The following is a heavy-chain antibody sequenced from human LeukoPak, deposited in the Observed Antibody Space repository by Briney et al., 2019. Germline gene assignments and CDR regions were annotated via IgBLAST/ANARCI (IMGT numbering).Heavy chain of an antibody. Sequence: SETLSLTCTVSGXSISSYYGSWIRQPPGKGLEWIGYIYYSGSTNYNPSLKSRVTISVDTSKNQFSLKLSSVTAADTAVYYCARKAYFDYWGQGTLVTVSS. V-gene: IGHV4-59*01. CDR3: ARKAYFDY. CDR1: GXSISSYY. CDR2: IYYSGST. J-gene: IGHJ4*02.